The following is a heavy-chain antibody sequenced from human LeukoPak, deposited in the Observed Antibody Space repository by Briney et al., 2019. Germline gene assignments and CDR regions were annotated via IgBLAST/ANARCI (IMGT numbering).Heavy chain of an antibody. CDR1: GYTFTGYY. V-gene: IGHV1-2*02. CDR3: ARGSLGKQSYGKRSLDY. CDR2: INPNSGGT. J-gene: IGHJ4*02. Sequence: ASVKVSCKASGYTFTGYYMHWVRQAPGQGLEWMGWINPNSGGTNYAQKFQGRVTMTRDTSISTAYMELSRLRSDDTAVYYCARGSLGKQSYGKRSLDYWGQGTLVTVSS. D-gene: IGHD1-14*01.